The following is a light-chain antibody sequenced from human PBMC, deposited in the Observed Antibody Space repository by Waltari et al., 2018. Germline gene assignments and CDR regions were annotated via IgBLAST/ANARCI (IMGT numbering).Light chain of an antibody. Sequence: EIVMTQSPATLSVSPGERATLSCRASQSVSSNLAWYQQKPGQAPRLLIYGASTRATGIPARFSGSGSGTEFTLTLSGLQSEDFAVYYCQQYNNWPRTFGQGTKLEIK. CDR3: QQYNNWPRT. CDR1: QSVSSN. V-gene: IGKV3-15*01. J-gene: IGKJ2*01. CDR2: GAS.